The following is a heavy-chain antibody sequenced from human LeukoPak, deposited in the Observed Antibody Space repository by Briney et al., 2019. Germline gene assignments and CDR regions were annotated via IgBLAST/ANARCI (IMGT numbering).Heavy chain of an antibody. CDR1: GGSFSGCY. J-gene: IGHJ3*02. D-gene: IGHD3-22*01. Sequence: SETLSLTCAVYGGSFSGCYWSWIRQPPGKGLEWIGEINHSGSTNYNPSLKSRVTISVDTSKNQFSLKLSSVTAADTAVYYCARGFPGDYYDSSGYPDAFDIWGQGTMVTVSS. CDR3: ARGFPGDYYDSSGYPDAFDI. V-gene: IGHV4-34*01. CDR2: INHSGST.